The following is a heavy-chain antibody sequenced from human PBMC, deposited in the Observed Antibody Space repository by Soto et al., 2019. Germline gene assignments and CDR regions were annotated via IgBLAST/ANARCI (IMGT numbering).Heavy chain of an antibody. CDR3: ARLFGSGWSGFDP. V-gene: IGHV5-51*01. CDR1: GYRFSSNW. J-gene: IGHJ5*02. CDR2: IYPGDSDT. Sequence: GESLKISCKGSGYRFSSNWIGWVRQMPGKGLEWMGIIYPGDSDTRYSPSFQGHVTISADKSITTAYLQWSSLKASDTAMYYCARLFGSGWSGFDPWGQGTLVTVSS. D-gene: IGHD6-19*01.